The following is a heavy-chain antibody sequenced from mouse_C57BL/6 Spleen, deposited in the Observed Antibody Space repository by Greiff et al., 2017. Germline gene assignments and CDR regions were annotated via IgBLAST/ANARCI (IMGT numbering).Heavy chain of an antibody. J-gene: IGHJ3*01. CDR2: ISSGGSYT. V-gene: IGHV5-6*01. Sequence: DVQLVESGGDLVKPGGSVKLSCAASGFTFSSYGMSWVRQTPDKRLEWVATISSGGSYTYYPDSVKGRFTISTDNAKNTLYLQMSSLKSEDTAVYYCASGSAWFAYWGQGTLLTVSA. CDR3: ASGSAWFAY. CDR1: GFTFSSYG.